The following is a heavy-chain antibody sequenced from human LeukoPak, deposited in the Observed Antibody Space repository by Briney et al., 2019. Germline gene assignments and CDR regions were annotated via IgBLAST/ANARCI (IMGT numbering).Heavy chain of an antibody. J-gene: IGHJ1*01. Sequence: GGSLRLSCAASGFPFDDYAMHWVRHAPGKGLEWVSGISWNSGSIGYADSVKGRFTISRDNAKNSLYLQMNSLRAEDTALYYCASLYCTNGVCYTTSGYFQHWGQGTLVTVSS. CDR3: ASLYCTNGVCYTTSGYFQH. D-gene: IGHD2-8*01. CDR2: ISWNSGSI. V-gene: IGHV3-9*01. CDR1: GFPFDDYA.